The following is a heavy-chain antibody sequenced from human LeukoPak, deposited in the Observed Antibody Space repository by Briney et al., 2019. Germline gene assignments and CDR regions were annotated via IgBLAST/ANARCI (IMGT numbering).Heavy chain of an antibody. CDR3: AKQPSTVVTPFDY. V-gene: IGHV3-66*04. CDR1: EFSVGSNY. CDR2: IYSGGST. Sequence: GGSLRLSCAASEFSVGSNYMTWVRQAPGKGLEWVSLIYSGGSTYYADSVKGRFTISRDNSKNTLYLQMNSLRAEDTAVYYCAKQPSTVVTPFDYWGQGTLVTVSS. J-gene: IGHJ4*02. D-gene: IGHD4-23*01.